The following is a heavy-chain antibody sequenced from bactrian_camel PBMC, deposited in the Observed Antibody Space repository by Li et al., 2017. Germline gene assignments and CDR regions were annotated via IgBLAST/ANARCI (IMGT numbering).Heavy chain of an antibody. CDR1: GFTFGGYD. V-gene: IGHV3S40*01. Sequence: VQLVESGGGLVQPGGSLRLSCAASGFTFGGYDMTWVRQAPGKGLEWVSSIDSGGGSTYYADSVKGRFTISQGNAKNTVYLQMNRLSPEDTAMYYCKTESTWSSYCWGFDGGPGTQVTVS. CDR3: KTESTWSSYCWGFD. D-gene: IGHD5*01. J-gene: IGHJ4*01. CDR2: IDSGGGST.